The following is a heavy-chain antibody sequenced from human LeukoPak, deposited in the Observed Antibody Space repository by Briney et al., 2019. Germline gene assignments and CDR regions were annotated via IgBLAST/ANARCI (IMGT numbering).Heavy chain of an antibody. Sequence: ASVKVSCKASGYTFTDYYMHWVRQAPGQGLEWMGWINPNSGGSNYALKSQGRVTMTTDTAISTAYMEVSRLRSDDTAVYYCARDLSPLLWFGELVPRGAPDYYYYYGMDVWGQGTTVTVSS. CDR2: INPNSGGS. CDR1: GYTFTDYY. V-gene: IGHV1-2*02. J-gene: IGHJ6*02. D-gene: IGHD3-10*01. CDR3: ARDLSPLLWFGELVPRGAPDYYYYYGMDV.